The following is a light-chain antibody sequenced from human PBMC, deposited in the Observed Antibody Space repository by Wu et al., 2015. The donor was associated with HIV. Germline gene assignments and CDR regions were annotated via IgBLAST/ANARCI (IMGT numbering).Light chain of an antibody. CDR3: LQDYNYPPWT. CDR1: QGIRND. V-gene: IGKV1-6*01. J-gene: IGKJ1*01. CDR2: AAS. Sequence: AIQMTQSPSSLSASVGDRVTITCRASQGIRNDLGWYQQKPGKAPKLLIYAASSLQSGVPSRFSGSGSGTDFTLTISSLQPEDFATYYCLQDYNYPPWTIGQGTKVEIK.